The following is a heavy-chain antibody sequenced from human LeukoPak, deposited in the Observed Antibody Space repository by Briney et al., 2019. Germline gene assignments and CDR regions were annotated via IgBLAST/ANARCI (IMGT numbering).Heavy chain of an antibody. CDR3: ARRSVVVSAAGDDAFDI. V-gene: IGHV1-18*01. CDR1: GYTFTRCG. J-gene: IGHJ3*02. D-gene: IGHD2-15*01. Sequence: ASVKVSCKASGYTFTRCGISWVRQAPGQGLEWMGWLNTYNGNTNYVQKLQGRVTMTTDTSTRTAYMELRSLRYDDTAVYYCARRSVVVSAAGDDAFDIWGQGTMVTVSS. CDR2: LNTYNGNT.